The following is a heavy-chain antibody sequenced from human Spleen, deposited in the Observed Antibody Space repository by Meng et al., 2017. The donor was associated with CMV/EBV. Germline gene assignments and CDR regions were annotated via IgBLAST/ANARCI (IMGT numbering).Heavy chain of an antibody. CDR3: AEEGGNSDAFDI. Sequence: ASVKVSCKASGTIFPTHGISWVRQAPGQGLEWLGWISTYNGYTKYAEKVQGRVTITADKSTSTAYMELSSLRSEDTAVYYCAEEGGNSDAFDIWGQETMVTVSS. V-gene: IGHV1-18*01. CDR2: ISTYNGYT. CDR1: GTIFPTHG. D-gene: IGHD4-23*01. J-gene: IGHJ3*02.